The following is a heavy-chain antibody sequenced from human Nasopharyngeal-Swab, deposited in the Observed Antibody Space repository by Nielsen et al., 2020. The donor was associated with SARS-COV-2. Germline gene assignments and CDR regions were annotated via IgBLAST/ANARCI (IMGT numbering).Heavy chain of an antibody. D-gene: IGHD6-19*01. V-gene: IGHV3-21*01. Sequence: SLRLSCSASGFTFISYCMSWVRQAPGKGLEWVSSISSSSSYIYYADSVKGRFTIYRDNAKNSLYLQMNSLRAEDTAVYYCARDGAAVAGGLDYWGQGTLVTVSS. J-gene: IGHJ4*02. CDR1: GFTFISYC. CDR2: ISSSSSYI. CDR3: ARDGAAVAGGLDY.